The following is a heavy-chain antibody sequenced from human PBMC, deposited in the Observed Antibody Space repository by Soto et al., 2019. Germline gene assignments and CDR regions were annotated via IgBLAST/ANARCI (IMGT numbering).Heavy chain of an antibody. CDR3: AHTVARGAYWETFNY. Sequence: QITLKESGPTLVKLTETLTLTCTVSGFSLMTNGVGVGWFRQPPGKAPEWLALIYRDDDKRYRPSLKSRVTITKDTTKNQVVLTMTNMDPVDTATYYCAHTVARGAYWETFNYWGQGTLVTVSS. J-gene: IGHJ4*02. V-gene: IGHV2-5*02. CDR2: IYRDDDK. CDR1: GFSLMTNGVG. D-gene: IGHD1-26*01.